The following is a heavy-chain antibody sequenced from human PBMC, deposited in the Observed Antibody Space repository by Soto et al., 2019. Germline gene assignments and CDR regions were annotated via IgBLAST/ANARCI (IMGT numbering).Heavy chain of an antibody. CDR1: GGSISSSSYY. V-gene: IGHV4-39*01. Sequence: QLQLQESGPGLVKPSETLSLTCTVSGGSISSSSYYWGWIRQPPGKGLEWIGSIYYSGSTYYNPSLKSRVTISVDTSKNQFSLKLSSVTAADTAVYYCANAKRGPYGGRNWFDPWGQGTLVTVSS. D-gene: IGHD3-10*01. J-gene: IGHJ5*02. CDR2: IYYSGST. CDR3: ANAKRGPYGGRNWFDP.